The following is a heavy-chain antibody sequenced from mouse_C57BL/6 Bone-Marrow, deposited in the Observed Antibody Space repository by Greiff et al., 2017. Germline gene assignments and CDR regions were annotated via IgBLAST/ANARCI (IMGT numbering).Heavy chain of an antibody. Sequence: EVKLMESGGGLVKPGGSLKLSCAASGFTFSSYTMTWVRPTPEKRLAWVATFRGGGGTTYYPDSVKGRFTFSRDNAKNTRYLQMSSLRSEDTAFYYCARQVAVGATGPYDFDYWGQGTTLTVSS. D-gene: IGHD1-1*01. J-gene: IGHJ2*01. V-gene: IGHV5-9*01. CDR2: FRGGGGTT. CDR1: GFTFSSYT. CDR3: ARQVAVGATGPYDFDY.